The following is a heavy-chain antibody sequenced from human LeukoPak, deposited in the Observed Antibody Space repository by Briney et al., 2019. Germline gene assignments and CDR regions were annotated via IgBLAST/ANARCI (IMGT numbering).Heavy chain of an antibody. CDR3: ARDYYGSGSYYSGVWFDP. V-gene: IGHV4-4*07. D-gene: IGHD3-10*01. CDR2: IYTSGST. CDR1: GGSISSYY. Sequence: SETLSLTCTVSGGSISSYYWSWIRQPAGKGLEWIGRIYTSGSTNYNPSLKSRITMSVDTSKNQFSLKLSSVTAADTAVYYCARDYYGSGSYYSGVWFDPWGQGTLVTVSS. J-gene: IGHJ5*02.